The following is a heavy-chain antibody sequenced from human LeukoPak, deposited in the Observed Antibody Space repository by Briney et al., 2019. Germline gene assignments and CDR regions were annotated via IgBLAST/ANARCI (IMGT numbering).Heavy chain of an antibody. V-gene: IGHV3-7*01. D-gene: IGHD3-22*01. J-gene: IGHJ4*02. CDR3: ASHYDSSSYDYVGRDY. CDR2: IKEDGSEK. CDR1: GFTFSRYS. Sequence: GGSLRLSCAASGFTFSRYSMNWVRQAPGKGLEWVANIKEDGSEKYYVDSVKGRFTISRDNGKNSLYMQMNSLRAEDTAVYYCASHYDSSSYDYVGRDYWGQGTLVTVSS.